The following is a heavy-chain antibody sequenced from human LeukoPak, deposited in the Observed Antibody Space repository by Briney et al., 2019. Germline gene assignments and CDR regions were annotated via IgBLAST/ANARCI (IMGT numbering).Heavy chain of an antibody. CDR2: ISENGEST. V-gene: IGHV3-23*01. D-gene: IGHD4-17*01. Sequence: GGSLRLSCAASGFTFSSCGFNWVRQAPGKGLEWVSSISENGESTYYADSVKGRFTISRDNSRNTLYLQMNSLRAEDTAVYYCASYFHYGDYASLWYWGQGTLVTVSS. CDR1: GFTFSSCG. J-gene: IGHJ4*02. CDR3: ASYFHYGDYASLWY.